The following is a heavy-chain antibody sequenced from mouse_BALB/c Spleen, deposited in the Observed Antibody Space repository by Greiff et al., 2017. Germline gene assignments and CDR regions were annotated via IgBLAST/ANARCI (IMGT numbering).Heavy chain of an antibody. J-gene: IGHJ4*01. CDR3: ARDPGQGAMDY. D-gene: IGHD3-3*01. CDR1: GFTFSSYA. CDR2: IRSGGST. V-gene: IGHV5-6-5*01. Sequence: EVQLVESGGGLVQPGGSLKLSCAASGFTFSSYAMSWVRQPPEKRLEWVASIRSGGSTYYPDSVKGRFTISRDNARNILYLQMSRLRSEDTAMYYWARDPGQGAMDYWGQGTSVTVSS.